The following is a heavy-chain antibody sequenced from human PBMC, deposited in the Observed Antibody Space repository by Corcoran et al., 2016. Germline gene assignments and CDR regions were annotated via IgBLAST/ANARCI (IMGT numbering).Heavy chain of an antibody. D-gene: IGHD1-26*01. J-gene: IGHJ4*02. CDR1: GYTFTSNY. V-gene: IGHV1-46*01. CDR3: ARGESGTYYD. Sequence: QVQLVQSGAEVKKPGASVKLSCKASGYTFTSNYMHWVRQAPGQGLEWMGIITPSGGVTNYAQKFQGRVTMTRDTSTSTVYMELNSRTSEDTAVYYCARGESGTYYDWGQGTLVTVSS. CDR2: ITPSGGVT.